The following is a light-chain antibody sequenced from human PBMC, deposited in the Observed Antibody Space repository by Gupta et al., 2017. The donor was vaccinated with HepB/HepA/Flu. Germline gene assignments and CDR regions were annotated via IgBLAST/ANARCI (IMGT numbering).Light chain of an antibody. CDR2: DAF. CDR3: QQRSNWPLT. CDR1: QNIITY. Sequence: IVLTHSPATLSLSPGERATISCRASQNIITYLAWYQQKPGQPPRLLVHDAFNRANGVPARFTGSRSGTDFTLTISSLEPEDSAFYYCQQRSNWPLTFGGGTKVEIK. V-gene: IGKV3-11*01. J-gene: IGKJ4*01.